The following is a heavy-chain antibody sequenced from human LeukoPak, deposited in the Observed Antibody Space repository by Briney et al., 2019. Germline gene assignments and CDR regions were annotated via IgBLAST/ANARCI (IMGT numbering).Heavy chain of an antibody. CDR1: GFTFSSYG. J-gene: IGHJ3*02. CDR2: ISYDGSNQ. V-gene: IGHV3-30*03. D-gene: IGHD5-12*01. CDR3: ARPRGYSGYDYAFDI. Sequence: GGSLRLSCAASGFTFSSYGMHWVRQAPGKGLEWVAVISYDGSNQHYADSVMGRFTISRDNSKNTLYLQMNSLRPEDTAVYYCARPRGYSGYDYAFDIWGQGTMVTVSS.